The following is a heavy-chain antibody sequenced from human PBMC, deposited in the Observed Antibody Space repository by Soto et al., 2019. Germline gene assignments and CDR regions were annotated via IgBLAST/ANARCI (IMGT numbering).Heavy chain of an antibody. J-gene: IGHJ6*03. CDR2: IRYDGSNK. D-gene: IGHD3-10*01. V-gene: IGHV3-33*01. CDR3: AIGPHSASGYYYMDV. Sequence: GSLRLSCAASGFTFSSYGMHWVRQAPGKGLEWVAVIRYDGSNKYYADSVKGRFTISRDKSKNTLYLQKKSLRAEDTAVYYFAIGPHSASGYYYMDVWGKGTTVTVSS. CDR1: GFTFSSYG.